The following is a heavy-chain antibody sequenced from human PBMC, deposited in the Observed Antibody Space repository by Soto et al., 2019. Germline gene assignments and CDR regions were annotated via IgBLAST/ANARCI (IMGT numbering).Heavy chain of an antibody. D-gene: IGHD3-3*01. CDR1: GGTFSSYA. Sequence: QVQLVQSGAEVKKPGSSVKVSCKASGGTFSSYAISWVRQAPGQGLEWMGGIIPIFGTANYAQKFQGRVTITAYESTSTAYMELSSLRSEDTAVYYCARAKRYDFWSGYYHYYYGMDVWGQGTTVTVSS. CDR3: ARAKRYDFWSGYYHYYYGMDV. V-gene: IGHV1-69*01. J-gene: IGHJ6*02. CDR2: IIPIFGTA.